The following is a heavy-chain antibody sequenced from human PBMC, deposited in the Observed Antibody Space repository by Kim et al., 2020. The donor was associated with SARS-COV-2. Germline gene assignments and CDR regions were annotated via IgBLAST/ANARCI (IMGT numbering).Heavy chain of an antibody. V-gene: IGHV1-24*01. CDR2: FDPEDGET. CDR1: GYTFSDLS. J-gene: IGHJ4*02. D-gene: IGHD1-26*01. Sequence: ASVKVSCKVSGYTFSDLSMHWVRQAPGKGLEWMGGFDPEDGETIYAQKFKGRVTMTEDTSTDTAYMELSSLRSEDTAMYYCAIDRTPSYYSGRYYNLAYWGQGTLVTVSS. CDR3: AIDRTPSYYSGRYYNLAY.